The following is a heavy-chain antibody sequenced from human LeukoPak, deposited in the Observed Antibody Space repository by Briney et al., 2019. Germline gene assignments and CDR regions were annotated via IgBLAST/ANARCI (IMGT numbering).Heavy chain of an antibody. Sequence: PGGSLRLFCAASGFTFSSYGMHWVRQAPGKGLEWVAFIRYDGRNKYYADSVKGRFTISRDNSKNTLYLQMNSLRAEDTAVYYCAKDRILLWFGELSRGGPFDYWGQGTLVTVSS. D-gene: IGHD3-10*01. CDR3: AKDRILLWFGELSRGGPFDY. CDR1: GFTFSSYG. CDR2: IRYDGRNK. J-gene: IGHJ4*02. V-gene: IGHV3-30*02.